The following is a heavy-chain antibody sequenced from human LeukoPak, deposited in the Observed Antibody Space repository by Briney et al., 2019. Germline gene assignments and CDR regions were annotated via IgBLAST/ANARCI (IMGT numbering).Heavy chain of an antibody. V-gene: IGHV3-7*04. D-gene: IGHD2-15*01. Sequence: GGSLRLSCAASGFTFSSYWMSWVRQAPGKGLEWVANIKQDGSEKYYVDSVKGRFTISRDNAKNSLYLQMNSLRAEDTAVYYCARAIVMVVAATHYFDYWGQGTLVTVSS. CDR2: IKQDGSEK. CDR1: GFTFSSYW. CDR3: ARAIVMVVAATHYFDY. J-gene: IGHJ4*02.